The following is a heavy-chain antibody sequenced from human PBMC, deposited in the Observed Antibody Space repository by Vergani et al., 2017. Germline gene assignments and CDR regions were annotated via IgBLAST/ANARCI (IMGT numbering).Heavy chain of an antibody. V-gene: IGHV1-46*03. CDR1: GYTFSNYY. CDR2: INPSGGHT. Sequence: QVQVVQPGAEVKKSGASVKVSCKTSGYTFSNYYMHWVRQAPGQGLEWRGIINPSGGHTNYGQKFQGRVTMTRDTSTSTVYMELSSLRSEDTAIYYCARGDYGILTGYRYWGQGTLVTGSA. CDR3: ARGDYGILTGYRY. J-gene: IGHJ4*02. D-gene: IGHD3-9*01.